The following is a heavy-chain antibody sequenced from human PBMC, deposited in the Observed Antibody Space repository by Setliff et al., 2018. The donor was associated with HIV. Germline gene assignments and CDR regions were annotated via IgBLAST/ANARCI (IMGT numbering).Heavy chain of an antibody. J-gene: IGHJ5*02. CDR2: IYSSGST. Sequence: SETLSLTCTVSGGSISKYFWSWIRQSAEKGLEWIGRIYSSGSTNQKPSLKSRVSMSVDTSKSQFSLNLSSVTAADTAVYYCASSLDYSGSGSYYVGWFDLWGQGIPVTVSS. CDR3: ASSLDYSGSGSYYVGWFDL. D-gene: IGHD3-10*01. CDR1: GGSISKYF. V-gene: IGHV4-4*07.